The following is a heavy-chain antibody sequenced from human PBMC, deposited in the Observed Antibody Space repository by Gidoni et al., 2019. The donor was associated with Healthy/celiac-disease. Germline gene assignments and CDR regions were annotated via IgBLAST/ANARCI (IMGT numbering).Heavy chain of an antibody. D-gene: IGHD5-18*01. Sequence: EVQLVESGGGLVQPGGSLRLSCAASGFTFSSYWMSWVRQAPGKGLEWVANIKQDGSEKYYVDSVKGRFTISRDNAKNSLYLQMNSLRAEDTAVYYCASLGGGYSYDLDYWGQGTLVTVSS. CDR1: GFTFSSYW. J-gene: IGHJ4*02. V-gene: IGHV3-7*03. CDR3: ASLGGGYSYDLDY. CDR2: IKQDGSEK.